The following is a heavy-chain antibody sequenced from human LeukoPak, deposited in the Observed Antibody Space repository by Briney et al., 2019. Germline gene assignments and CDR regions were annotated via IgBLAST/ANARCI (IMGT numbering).Heavy chain of an antibody. J-gene: IGHJ5*02. V-gene: IGHV3-33*06. CDR1: GFTFSSYG. Sequence: GGSLRLSCAAPGFTFSSYGMHWVRQAPGKGLEWVAVIWYDGSNKYYADSVKGRFTISRDNSKNTLYLQMNSLRAEDTAVYYCAKDRMVRGVFFWFDPWGQGTLVTVSS. CDR3: AKDRMVRGVFFWFDP. CDR2: IWYDGSNK. D-gene: IGHD3-10*01.